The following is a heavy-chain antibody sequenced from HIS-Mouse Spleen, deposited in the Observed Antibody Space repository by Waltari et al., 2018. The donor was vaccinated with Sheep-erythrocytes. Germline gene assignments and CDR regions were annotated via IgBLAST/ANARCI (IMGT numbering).Heavy chain of an antibody. D-gene: IGHD3-16*02. J-gene: IGHJ3*02. CDR1: GFTFSSYW. CDR2: INRDGSST. Sequence: EVQLVESGGGLVQPGGSLRLSCAASGFTFSSYWMHWFRQAPGKGLVWFSRINRDGSSTSYADSVKGRFTISRDTDKNTLDLQMNSLRAEDTAVYYCARAISSADAFDIWGQGTMVTVSS. V-gene: IGHV3-74*01. CDR3: ARAISSADAFDI.